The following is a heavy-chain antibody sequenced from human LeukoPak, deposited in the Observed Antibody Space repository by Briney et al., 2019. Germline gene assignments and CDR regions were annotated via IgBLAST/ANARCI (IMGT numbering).Heavy chain of an antibody. CDR1: GFTFSSYA. CDR2: ISSSGATT. D-gene: IGHD2-2*01. V-gene: IGHV3-23*01. Sequence: GGSLRLSCAASGFTFSSYAMSWVRQPPGKGLEWVSVISSSGATTYYPDSVKGRFTVSRDISKNTVYLQMNGLKAEDTAVYYCARDDCSTTPCYAYWGQGTLVTVSS. CDR3: ARDDCSTTPCYAY. J-gene: IGHJ4*02.